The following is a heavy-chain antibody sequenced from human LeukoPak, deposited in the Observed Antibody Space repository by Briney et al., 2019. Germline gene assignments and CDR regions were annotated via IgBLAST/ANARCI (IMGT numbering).Heavy chain of an antibody. D-gene: IGHD5-18*01. Sequence: GGSLRLSCAASGFTFSSYEMSWVRQAPGKGLEWVSYISSSGSTIYCADSVKGRFTISRDNSKNTLYLQMNSLRAEDTAVYYCAKAARRIQLGPNYFDYWGQGTLVTVSS. CDR1: GFTFSSYE. V-gene: IGHV3-48*03. J-gene: IGHJ4*02. CDR2: ISSSGSTI. CDR3: AKAARRIQLGPNYFDY.